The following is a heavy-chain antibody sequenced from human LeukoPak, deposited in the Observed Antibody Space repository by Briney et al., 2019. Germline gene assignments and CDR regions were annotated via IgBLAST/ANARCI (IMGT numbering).Heavy chain of an antibody. J-gene: IGHJ3*02. CDR1: GFTFSSYW. Sequence: PGGSLRLSCAASGFTFSSYWMSWVRQAPGKGLEWVANIKTDGSEKYYVDSVKGRFTISRDNSKNTLYLQMNSLRAEDTAVYYCAKDVSSGWSPSAFDIWGQGTMVTVSS. V-gene: IGHV3-7*03. CDR2: IKTDGSEK. CDR3: AKDVSSGWSPSAFDI. D-gene: IGHD6-19*01.